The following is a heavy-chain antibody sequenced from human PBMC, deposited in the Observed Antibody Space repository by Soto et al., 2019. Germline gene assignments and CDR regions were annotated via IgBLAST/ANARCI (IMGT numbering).Heavy chain of an antibody. CDR3: ARDPAAAASAWFDP. D-gene: IGHD6-13*01. J-gene: IGHJ5*02. V-gene: IGHV1-69*13. CDR2: IIPILGTA. CDR1: GGTFSSYA. Sequence: SVKVSCKASGGTFSSYAISWVRQAPGQGLEWMGGIIPILGTANYAQKFQGRVTITADESTSTAYMELSSLRSEDTAVYYCARDPAAAASAWFDPWGQGTLVTVSS.